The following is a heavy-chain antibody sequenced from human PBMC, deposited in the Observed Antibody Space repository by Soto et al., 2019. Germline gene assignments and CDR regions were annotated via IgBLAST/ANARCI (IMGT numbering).Heavy chain of an antibody. D-gene: IGHD6-13*01. Sequence: SETLSLTCTVSGGSISSYYWSWIRQPPGKGLEWIGYIYYSGSTNYNPALKSRVTISVDTSNNQFSLKLSSVTAADTAVYYCASAGSSTLYFDYWGQGTLVTVSS. V-gene: IGHV4-59*01. CDR3: ASAGSSTLYFDY. CDR1: GGSISSYY. CDR2: IYYSGST. J-gene: IGHJ4*02.